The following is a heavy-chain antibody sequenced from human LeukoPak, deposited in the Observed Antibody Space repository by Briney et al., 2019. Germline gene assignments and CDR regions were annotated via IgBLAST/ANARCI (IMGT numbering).Heavy chain of an antibody. CDR3: VRSGLFYNFDY. CDR2: ISYDGSNK. D-gene: IGHD3-10*01. Sequence: GGSLRLSCAASGFTFSSYGMHWVRQAPGKGLEWVAVISYDGSNKYYADSVKGRFTISRDNAKNTLYLQMNSLRAEDTAVYYCVRSGLFYNFDYWGQGTLVTVSS. V-gene: IGHV3-30*03. J-gene: IGHJ4*02. CDR1: GFTFSSYG.